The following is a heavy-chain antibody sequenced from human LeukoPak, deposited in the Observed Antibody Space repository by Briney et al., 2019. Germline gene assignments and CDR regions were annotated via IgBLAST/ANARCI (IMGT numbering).Heavy chain of an antibody. CDR3: AREKFNYYYYYMDV. Sequence: PSETLSLTCTVSSGSISTSNYYWGWVRQPPGKALEWIGNIFYSGSTYYSPSLKSRVTISLDTSRNQFSLKLNSVTAADTAVYYCAREKFNYYYYYMDVWGKGTTVTVSS. V-gene: IGHV4-39*07. CDR2: IFYSGST. CDR1: SGSISTSNYY. J-gene: IGHJ6*03.